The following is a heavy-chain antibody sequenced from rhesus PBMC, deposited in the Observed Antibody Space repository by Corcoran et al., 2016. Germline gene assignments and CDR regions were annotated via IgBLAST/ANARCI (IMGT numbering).Heavy chain of an antibody. D-gene: IGHD3-22*01. CDR1: GFTFLSYG. V-gene: IGHV3S16*01. J-gene: IGHJ4*01. CDR3: SSEVGVIS. CDR2: LNRTSSYI. Sequence: EVRVVELGGCVVQSGRSLGLLCAASGFTFLSYGMSWVRGVPGKEMESETSLNRTSSYIYCADSDESRFTISRDNAKNSLALQMNSLRAEDTAVYYCSSEVGVISWGQGVLVTVSS.